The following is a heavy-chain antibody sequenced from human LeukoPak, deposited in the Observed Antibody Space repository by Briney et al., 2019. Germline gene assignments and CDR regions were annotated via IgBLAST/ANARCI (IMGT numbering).Heavy chain of an antibody. Sequence: GGSLRLSCAASGFTFSSYWMSWVRQAPGKGLEWVANIKQDGSEKYYVDSVKGRFTICRDNAKNSLYLQMNSLRAEDTAVYYCARVARGGKNAFDIWGQGTMVTVSS. J-gene: IGHJ3*02. D-gene: IGHD2-15*01. CDR3: ARVARGGKNAFDI. CDR1: GFTFSSYW. V-gene: IGHV3-7*04. CDR2: IKQDGSEK.